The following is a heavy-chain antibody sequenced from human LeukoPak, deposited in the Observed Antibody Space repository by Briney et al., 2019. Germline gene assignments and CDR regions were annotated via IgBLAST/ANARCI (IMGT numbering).Heavy chain of an antibody. V-gene: IGHV3-21*01. J-gene: IGHJ5*02. D-gene: IGHD4-17*01. Sequence: GGSLRLSCAASGFTFSSYSMNWVRQAPGKGVEWVSSISSSSSYIYYADSVKGRFTISRDNAKNSLYLQMNSLRAEDTAVYYCARDLNGDWGWFDPWGQGTLVTVSS. CDR3: ARDLNGDWGWFDP. CDR1: GFTFSSYS. CDR2: ISSSSSYI.